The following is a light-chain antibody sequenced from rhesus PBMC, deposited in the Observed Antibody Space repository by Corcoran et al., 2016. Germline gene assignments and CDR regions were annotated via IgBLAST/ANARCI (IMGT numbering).Light chain of an antibody. Sequence: DIVMTQTPLSLPVTPGEPASISCRSSQSLLHSNGKTYLHWYLQKPGQSPRVLIYKVTNRESGVPERFRGSGSGTDFTLKISRVEPDDVGVYYCMQNTKDITFGGGTKVEIK. CDR3: MQNTKDIT. CDR2: KVT. CDR1: QSLLHSNGKTY. J-gene: IGKJ4*01. V-gene: IGKV2S3*01.